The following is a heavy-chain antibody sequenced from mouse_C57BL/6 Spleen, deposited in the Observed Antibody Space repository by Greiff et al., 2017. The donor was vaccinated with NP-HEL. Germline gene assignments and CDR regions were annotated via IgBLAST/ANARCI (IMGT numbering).Heavy chain of an antibody. J-gene: IGHJ3*01. V-gene: IGHV1-20*01. D-gene: IGHD1-1*01. CDR2: INPYNGDT. Sequence: EVQLQQSGPELVKPGDSVKISCKASGYSFTGYFMNWVMQSHGKSLEWIGRINPYNGDTFYNQKFKGKATLPVEKSSSTAHMELRSLTSEDSAVYYCARSEGHYYGTSAWFAYWGQGTLVTVSA. CDR1: GYSFTGYF. CDR3: ARSEGHYYGTSAWFAY.